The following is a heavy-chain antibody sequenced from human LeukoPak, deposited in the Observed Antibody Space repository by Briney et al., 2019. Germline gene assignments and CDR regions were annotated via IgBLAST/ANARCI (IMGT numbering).Heavy chain of an antibody. CDR2: IYYTGST. D-gene: IGHD3-10*01. V-gene: IGHV4-39*01. Sequence: KPSETLSLTCTVSGGSISSSDYYWGWIRQPPGKGLEWIGSIYYTGSTYYNPSLKSRVTISVDTSKNQFSLKLSSVTAADTALYYCASEELYGSGTHLPFDYWGQGTLVTVSS. J-gene: IGHJ4*02. CDR3: ASEELYGSGTHLPFDY. CDR1: GGSISSSDYY.